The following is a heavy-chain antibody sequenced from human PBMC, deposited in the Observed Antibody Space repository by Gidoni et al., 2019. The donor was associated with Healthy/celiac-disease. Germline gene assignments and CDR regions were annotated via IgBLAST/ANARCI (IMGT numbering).Heavy chain of an antibody. CDR1: GGSISSYY. D-gene: IGHD6-19*01. J-gene: IGHJ4*02. CDR2: IYYSGST. Sequence: QVQLQESGPGLVKPSETLSITCTVSGGSISSYYWSWIRQPPGKGLEWIGYIYYSGSTNYNPSLKSRVTISVDTSKNQFSLKLSSVTAADTAVYYCARGTYSSGWYVGDYWGQGTLVTVSS. CDR3: ARGTYSSGWYVGDY. V-gene: IGHV4-59*01.